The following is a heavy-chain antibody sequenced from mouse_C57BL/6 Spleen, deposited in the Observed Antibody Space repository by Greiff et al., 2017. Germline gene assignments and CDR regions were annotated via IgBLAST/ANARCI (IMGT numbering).Heavy chain of an antibody. Sequence: QVQLQQPGAELVKPGASVKMSCKASGYTFTSYWITWVKQRPGQGLEWIGDIYPGSGSTNYNEKFKSKATLTVDTSSSTAYLQLSSLTSEDSAVYDCAERYYGSPYAMDYWGQGTSVTVSS. D-gene: IGHD1-1*01. CDR3: AERYYGSPYAMDY. CDR1: GYTFTSYW. V-gene: IGHV1-55*01. J-gene: IGHJ4*01. CDR2: IYPGSGST.